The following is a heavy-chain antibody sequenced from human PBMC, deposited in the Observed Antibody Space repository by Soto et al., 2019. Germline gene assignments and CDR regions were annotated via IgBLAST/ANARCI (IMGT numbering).Heavy chain of an antibody. CDR2: ITHSGTT. D-gene: IGHD2-15*01. V-gene: IGHV4-34*01. CDR3: ARVSCSGGSCYLTSRYNYYVMDV. Sequence: SETLSLTCAVYGASFSVYYWSWVRHSPGKGLEWIGEITHSGTTNYSPSLKSRVTISVDTSKNHFFLSLRSVTAADTGVYYFARVSCSGGSCYLTSRYNYYVMDVWGQGTTVTVSS. J-gene: IGHJ6*02. CDR1: GASFSVYY.